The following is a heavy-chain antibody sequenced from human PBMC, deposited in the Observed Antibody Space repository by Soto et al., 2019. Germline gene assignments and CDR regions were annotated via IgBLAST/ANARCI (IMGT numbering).Heavy chain of an antibody. V-gene: IGHV1-69*10. J-gene: IGHJ4*02. CDR1: GDTFSSYA. CDR2: IIPILGTP. CDR3: ARERSRYDRSGYYRPDY. Sequence: SVKVSCKASGDTFSSYAISWVRQAPGQGLEWMGGIIPILGTPNYAQKFQGRVTITADKSTSTAYMELSSLRSEDTAVYYCARERSRYDRSGYYRPDYWGQGTLVTVSS. D-gene: IGHD3-22*01.